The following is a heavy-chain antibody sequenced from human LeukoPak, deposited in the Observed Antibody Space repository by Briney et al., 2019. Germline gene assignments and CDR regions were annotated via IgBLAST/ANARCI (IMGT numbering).Heavy chain of an antibody. CDR2: INTDGSDT. CDR1: GFTFSKYW. V-gene: IGHV3-74*01. J-gene: IGHJ4*02. Sequence: PGGSLRLSCAGSGFTFSKYWLHWVRQAPGKGLVWVSRINTDGSDTSYADSVKGRFTISRDNAKNTLYLQMSSLRAEDTAVYYCARVESGSCSNTRCRNIDYWGQGTLVTVSS. CDR3: ARVESGSCSNTRCRNIDY. D-gene: IGHD2-2*01.